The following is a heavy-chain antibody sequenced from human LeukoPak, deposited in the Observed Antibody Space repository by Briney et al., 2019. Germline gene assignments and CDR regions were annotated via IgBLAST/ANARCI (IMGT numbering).Heavy chain of an antibody. V-gene: IGHV3-23*01. CDR1: GFTFSSYA. CDR2: ISGSGGST. J-gene: IGHJ5*02. CDR3: ARDLGFGSSWYYH. Sequence: PGGSLRLSCAASGFTFSSYAMSWVRQAPGKGLEWVSAISGSGGSTYYADSVKGRFTISRDNSKNTLYLQMNSLRAEDTAVYYCARDLGFGSSWYYHWGQGTLVTVSS. D-gene: IGHD6-13*01.